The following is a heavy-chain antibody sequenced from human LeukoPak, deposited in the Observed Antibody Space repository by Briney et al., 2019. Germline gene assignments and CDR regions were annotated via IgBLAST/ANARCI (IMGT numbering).Heavy chain of an antibody. V-gene: IGHV4-59*01. J-gene: IGHJ4*02. CDR2: IYYSGST. CDR1: GGSISSYH. D-gene: IGHD1-1*01. Sequence: SETLSLTCTVSGGSISSYHWSWIRPPPGKGLEWIGYIYYSGSTNYNPSLKSRVTISVDTSENQFSLKLSSVTAADTAVYYCASLNWNDRDYWGQGTLVTVSS. CDR3: ASLNWNDRDY.